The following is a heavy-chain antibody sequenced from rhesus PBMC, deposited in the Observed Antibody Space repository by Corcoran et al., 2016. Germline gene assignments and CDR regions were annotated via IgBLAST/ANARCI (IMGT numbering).Heavy chain of an antibody. D-gene: IGHD4-23*01. CDR2: VDPVNDER. V-gene: IGHV1-156*01. Sequence: EVQLVQSGAEVKKPGASAKVSCKVSGVTSTALSMHWVRQAPGKGVGWMGGVDPVNDERVDAERFHARLTRTENTSTATAYMELSSQRSEDTAVYYCASPGGTVTDVEYFEFWGQGALVTVSS. J-gene: IGHJ1*01. CDR3: ASPGGTVTDVEYFEF. CDR1: GVTSTALS.